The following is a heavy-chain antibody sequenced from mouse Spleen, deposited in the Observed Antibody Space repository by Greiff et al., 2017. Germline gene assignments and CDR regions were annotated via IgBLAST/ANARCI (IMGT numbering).Heavy chain of an antibody. D-gene: IGHD1-1*01. J-gene: IGHJ2*01. Sequence: QVQLKQSGAELVRPGASVTLSCKASGYTFTDYEMHWVKQTPVHGLEWIGAIDPETGGTAYNQMFKGKAILTADKSSSTAYMELRSLTSEVSAVYYCTRYGNGYWGQGTTLTVSS. CDR3: TRYGNGY. V-gene: IGHV1-15*01. CDR2: IDPETGGT. CDR1: GYTFTDYE.